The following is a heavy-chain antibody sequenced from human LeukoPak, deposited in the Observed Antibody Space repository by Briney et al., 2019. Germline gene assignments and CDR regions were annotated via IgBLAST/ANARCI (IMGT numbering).Heavy chain of an antibody. Sequence: KTSETLSLTCTVSGDPISGSYWTWVRQPPGQGLEWIGQIHYSGSTYYNPSLKSRVTISVDTSKNQFSLKLSSVTAADTAVYYCARFQNYDFWSGYMEFDPWGQGTLVTVSS. CDR3: ARFQNYDFWSGYMEFDP. CDR2: IHYSGST. CDR1: GDPISGSY. J-gene: IGHJ5*02. D-gene: IGHD3-3*01. V-gene: IGHV4-59*12.